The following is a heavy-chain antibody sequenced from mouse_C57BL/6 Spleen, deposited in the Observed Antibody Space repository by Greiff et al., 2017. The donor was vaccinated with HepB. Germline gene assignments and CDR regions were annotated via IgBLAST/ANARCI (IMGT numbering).Heavy chain of an antibody. Sequence: DVKLVESGGGLVKPGGSLKLSCAASGFTFSSYTMSWVRQTPEKRLEWVATISGGGGNTYYPDSVKGRFTISRGNAKNTLYLQMSSLRSEDTALYYCARNPYSNYEAWLAYWGQGTLVTVSA. CDR1: GFTFSSYT. CDR2: ISGGGGNT. V-gene: IGHV5-9*01. CDR3: ARNPYSNYEAWLAY. D-gene: IGHD2-5*01. J-gene: IGHJ3*01.